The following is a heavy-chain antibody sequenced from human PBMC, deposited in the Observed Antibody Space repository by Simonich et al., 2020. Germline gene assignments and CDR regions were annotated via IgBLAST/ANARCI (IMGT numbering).Heavy chain of an antibody. D-gene: IGHD1-1*01. V-gene: IGHV5-51*01. Sequence: EVQLVQSGAEVKKPGESLKISCKGSGYSFTSYWIGWVRQMPGKGREWCGHIFLGDSITRYSPSFQGQVTISADKSISTAYLQWSSLKASDTAMYYCARQLNDFDIWGQGTMVTVSS. CDR1: GYSFTSYW. CDR3: ARQLNDFDI. CDR2: IFLGDSIT. J-gene: IGHJ3*02.